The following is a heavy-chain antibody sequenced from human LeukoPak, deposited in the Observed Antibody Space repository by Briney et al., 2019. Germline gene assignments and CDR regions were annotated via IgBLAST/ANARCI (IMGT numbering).Heavy chain of an antibody. CDR1: GGSISSYY. Sequence: SETLSLTCTVSGGSISSYYWSWIRQPPGKGLEWIGYIYYSGSTNYNPSLKSRVTISVDTSKNQFSLKLSSVTAADTAVYYCAREGYSSGLIDYWGQGTLVTVSS. D-gene: IGHD6-19*01. CDR2: IYYSGST. V-gene: IGHV4-59*01. CDR3: AREGYSSGLIDY. J-gene: IGHJ4*02.